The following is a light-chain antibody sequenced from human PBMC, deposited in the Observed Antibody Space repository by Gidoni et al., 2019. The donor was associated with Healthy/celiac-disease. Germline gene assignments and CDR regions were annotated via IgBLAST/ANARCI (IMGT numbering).Light chain of an antibody. CDR3: QSYDSSLSGWV. CDR1: SSNIGAGYD. Sequence: QSVLTQPPSVSGAQGQRVTISCTGSSSNIGAGYDVHWYQQLPGTAPKPLIYGNSNRPSGVPDRFSGSKSGTSASLAITGLQAEDEADYYCQSYDSSLSGWVFGGGTKLTVL. V-gene: IGLV1-40*01. CDR2: GNS. J-gene: IGLJ3*02.